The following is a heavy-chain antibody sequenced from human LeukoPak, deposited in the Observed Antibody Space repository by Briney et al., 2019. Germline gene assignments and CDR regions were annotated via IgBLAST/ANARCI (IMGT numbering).Heavy chain of an antibody. CDR3: ARDVRVAAAGTEYFQH. CDR1: GFTFSSYA. Sequence: PGGSLRLSCAASGFTFSSYAMHWVRQAPGKGLEWVAVISYDGSNKYYADSVKGRFTISRDNSKNTLYLQMNSLRAEDTAVYYCARDVRVAAAGTEYFQHWGQGTLVTVSS. CDR2: ISYDGSNK. D-gene: IGHD6-13*01. J-gene: IGHJ1*01. V-gene: IGHV3-30-3*01.